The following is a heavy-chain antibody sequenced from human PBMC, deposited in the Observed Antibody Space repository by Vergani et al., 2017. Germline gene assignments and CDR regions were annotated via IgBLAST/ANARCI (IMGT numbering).Heavy chain of an antibody. CDR2: ISGSGGST. D-gene: IGHD2-2*02. J-gene: IGHJ6*02. V-gene: IGHV3-23*01. Sequence: EVQLLESGGGLVQPGGSLRLSCAASGFTFSSYAMSWVRQAPGKGLEWVSAISGSGGSTYYADSVKGRFTISRDNSKNTLYPQMNSLRAEDTAVYYCAKSGDVPAAILHASYYYYYGMDVWGQGTTVTVSS. CDR1: GFTFSSYA. CDR3: AKSGDVPAAILHASYYYYYGMDV.